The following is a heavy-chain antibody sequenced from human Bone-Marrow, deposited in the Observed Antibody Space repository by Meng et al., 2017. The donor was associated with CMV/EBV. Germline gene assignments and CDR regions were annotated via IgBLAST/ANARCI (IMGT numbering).Heavy chain of an antibody. CDR2: IKQDGSEK. CDR3: ARDRIAARRFDY. J-gene: IGHJ4*02. Sequence: GESLKISCAASGFTFSSYWMSWVRQAPGKGLEWVANIKQDGSEKYYVDSVKGRFTISRDNAKNSLYLQMNSLRAEDTAVYYCARDRIAARRFDYWGQGTLVTASS. D-gene: IGHD6-6*01. CDR1: GFTFSSYW. V-gene: IGHV3-7*01.